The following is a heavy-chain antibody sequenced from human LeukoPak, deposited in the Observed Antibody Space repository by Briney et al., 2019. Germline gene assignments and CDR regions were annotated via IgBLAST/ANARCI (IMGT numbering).Heavy chain of an antibody. V-gene: IGHV3-48*01. CDR2: ISSSSSTT. J-gene: IGHJ4*02. Sequence: PGGSLRLSCAASGFTFSSYSMNWVRQAPGKGLEWVSYISSSSSTTYYADSVKGRFTISRDNSKNTLYLQMNSLRAEDTAVYYCARKKGGNTGGVLLWFGELGYWGQGTLVTVSS. D-gene: IGHD3-10*01. CDR3: ARKKGGNTGGVLLWFGELGY. CDR1: GFTFSSYS.